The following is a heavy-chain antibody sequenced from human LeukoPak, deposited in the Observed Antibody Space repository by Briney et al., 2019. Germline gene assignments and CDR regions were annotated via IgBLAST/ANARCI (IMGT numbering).Heavy chain of an antibody. D-gene: IGHD3-10*02. J-gene: IGHJ3*02. V-gene: IGHV4-34*01. CDR2: INHSGST. Sequence: SETLSLTCTVSGGSISNYYWSWIRQPPGKGLEWIGEINHSGSTNYNPSLKSRVTISVDTSKNQFSLKLGSVTAADTAIYYCARGDVDPYAFDIWGQGTMVTVSS. CDR1: GGSISNYY. CDR3: ARGDVDPYAFDI.